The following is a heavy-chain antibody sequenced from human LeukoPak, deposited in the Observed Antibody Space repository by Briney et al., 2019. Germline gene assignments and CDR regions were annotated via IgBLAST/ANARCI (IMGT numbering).Heavy chain of an antibody. V-gene: IGHV3-30*02. Sequence: GGSLRLSCAASGFIFSSYGMHWVRQALGKGLEWVAFIRYDGGYTYYADSVRGRFIISRDNSNNTLFLQMNSLRAEDTAVYYCAKYFAFEYFYGSGSRVSYMDVWGKGTTVT. CDR2: IRYDGGYT. CDR3: AKYFAFEYFYGSGSRVSYMDV. J-gene: IGHJ6*03. CDR1: GFIFSSYG. D-gene: IGHD3-10*01.